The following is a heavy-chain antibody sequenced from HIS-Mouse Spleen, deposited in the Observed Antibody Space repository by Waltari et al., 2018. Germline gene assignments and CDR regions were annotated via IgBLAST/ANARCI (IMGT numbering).Heavy chain of an antibody. CDR2: IYYSGVT. CDR1: GGSISSSSYY. Sequence: QLQLQESGPGLVKPSETLSLTCTVSGGSISSSSYYWGWIRQPPGKGLEWIGSIYYSGVTHYNPSLKSRFTISVDTSKNQFSLKLSSVTAADTAVYYCAREIPYSSSWYDWYFDLWGRGTLVTVSS. J-gene: IGHJ2*01. D-gene: IGHD6-13*01. CDR3: AREIPYSSSWYDWYFDL. V-gene: IGHV4-39*07.